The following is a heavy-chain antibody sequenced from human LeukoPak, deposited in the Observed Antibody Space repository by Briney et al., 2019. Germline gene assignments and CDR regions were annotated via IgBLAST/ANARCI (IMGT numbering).Heavy chain of an antibody. D-gene: IGHD3-22*01. CDR2: ISSRTYGGTT. CDR3: TRFRRYYDSSGYHYYFDY. J-gene: IGHJ4*02. V-gene: IGHV3-49*04. Sequence: GGSLRLSCTGSGFTFGDYSMSWVRQAPGKGLEWVGFISSRTYGGTTEYAASVKGRFTISRDDSKSIAYLQMNSLKTEDTAVYYCTRFRRYYDSSGYHYYFDYWGQGTLVTVSS. CDR1: GFTFGDYS.